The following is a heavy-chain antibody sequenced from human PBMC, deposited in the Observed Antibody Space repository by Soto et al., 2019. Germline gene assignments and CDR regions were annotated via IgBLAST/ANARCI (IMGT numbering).Heavy chain of an antibody. CDR1: GYTFTSYA. V-gene: IGHV1-3*01. D-gene: IGHD2-2*01. CDR3: ARGTYCSSTICYPRFFHY. Sequence: QVQLVQSGAEVKKPGASVKVSCKASGYTFTSYAMHWVRQAPGQRLEWMGWINAGNGKTKYSQKFQGRVTLTRETSASTAYMELSSLRSEDTAVYYCARGTYCSSTICYPRFFHYWGQGTLVTVSS. CDR2: INAGNGKT. J-gene: IGHJ4*02.